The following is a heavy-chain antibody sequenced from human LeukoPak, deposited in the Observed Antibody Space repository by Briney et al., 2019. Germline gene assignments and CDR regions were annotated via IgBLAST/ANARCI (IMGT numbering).Heavy chain of an antibody. V-gene: IGHV6-1*01. Sequence: SQTLSLTCAISGDSVSSSSASWNWIRQSPSRGLEWLGRTYYRSKWYHDYAASVKSRLTINPDTTKNQFSLQLNYVTPEDTAVYFCARDPAVTYGSGNYYYYMDVWGNGTRVSVSS. CDR2: TYYRSKWYH. CDR3: ARDPAVTYGSGNYYYYMDV. CDR1: GDSVSSSSAS. D-gene: IGHD3-10*01. J-gene: IGHJ6*03.